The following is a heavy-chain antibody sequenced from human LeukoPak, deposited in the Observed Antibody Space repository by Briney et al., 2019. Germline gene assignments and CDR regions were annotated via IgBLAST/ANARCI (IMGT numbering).Heavy chain of an antibody. J-gene: IGHJ5*02. V-gene: IGHV5-51*01. CDR1: GYRFTNYW. CDR2: IYPGDSDT. CDR3: ARQRFTMRAYAGNWFDP. D-gene: IGHD3-10*01. Sequence: GGSLQISCMCSGYRFTNYWIGWVRQMPGKGLEWMGIIYPGDSDTRNSPSFQDQVTISADKSISTAYLQWSSLKASDTAMYYCARQRFTMRAYAGNWFDPWGQGTLVTVSS.